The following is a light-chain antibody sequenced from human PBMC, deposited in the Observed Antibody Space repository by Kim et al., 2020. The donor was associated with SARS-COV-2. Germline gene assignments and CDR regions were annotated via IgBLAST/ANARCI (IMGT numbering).Light chain of an antibody. J-gene: IGLJ3*02. CDR3: QVWDRSTDDWV. Sequence: SYELTQPPSVSVAPGETARITCRANNIADTSVHWYQQKSGQAPVVVIHHDTNRPSGIPERFSASNSGNTATLTLSRVEAGDEADYYCQVWDRSTDDWVFGGGTQLTVL. V-gene: IGLV3-21*04. CDR1: NIADTS. CDR2: HDT.